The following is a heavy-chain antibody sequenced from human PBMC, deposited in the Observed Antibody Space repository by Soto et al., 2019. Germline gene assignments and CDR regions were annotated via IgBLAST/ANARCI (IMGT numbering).Heavy chain of an antibody. D-gene: IGHD3-9*01. CDR1: GFTFSSYA. J-gene: IGHJ6*02. V-gene: IGHV3-23*01. CDR2: ISGSGGST. Sequence: QPGGSLRLSCAASGFTFSSYAMSWVRQAPGKGLEWVSAISGSGGSTYYADSVKGRFTISRDNSKNTLYLQMNSLRAEDTAVYYCAKDYVLRYFDWTPESDYYYYGMDVWGQGTTVTVSS. CDR3: AKDYVLRYFDWTPESDYYYYGMDV.